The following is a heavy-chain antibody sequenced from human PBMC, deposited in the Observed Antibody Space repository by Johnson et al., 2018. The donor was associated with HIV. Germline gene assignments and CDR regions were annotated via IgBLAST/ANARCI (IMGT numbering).Heavy chain of an antibody. V-gene: IGHV3-30*18. J-gene: IGHJ3*02. CDR1: GFTFDDYG. CDR3: AKGIVVVVRAFDI. Sequence: QMLLVESGGGVVRPGGSLRLSCAASGFTFDDYGMSWVRQAPGKGLEWVAVISYDGSNKYYADSVKGRFTISRDNSKNTLYLQMNSLRAEDTAVYYCAKGIVVVVRAFDIWGQGTMVTVSS. CDR2: ISYDGSNK. D-gene: IGHD3-22*01.